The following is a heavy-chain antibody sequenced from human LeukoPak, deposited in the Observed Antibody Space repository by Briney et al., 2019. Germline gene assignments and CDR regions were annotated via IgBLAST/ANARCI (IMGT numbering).Heavy chain of an antibody. CDR2: IYYSGST. CDR3: ARGDYDFWSGYYYRMYYFDY. V-gene: IGHV4-59*01. Sequence: SETLSLTCTVSGGSISSYYWSWIRQPPGKGLEWIGYIYYSGSTNYSPSLKSRVTISLDTSKNQFSLKLTSVTAADTAVYYCARGDYDFWSGYYYRMYYFDYWGQGTLVTVSS. CDR1: GGSISSYY. D-gene: IGHD3-3*01. J-gene: IGHJ4*02.